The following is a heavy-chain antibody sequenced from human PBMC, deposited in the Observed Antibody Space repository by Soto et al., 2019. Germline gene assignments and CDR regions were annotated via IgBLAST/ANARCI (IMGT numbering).Heavy chain of an antibody. V-gene: IGHV1-46*01. Sequence: QVQLVQSGAEVKKPGASVKLSCKASGYTFTNYYIHCVRQAPGQGLEWMAIINTNGGSTNSAQKFQGRVNLTRDTSTSTVYMDLSSLKSEDTAVYYCARGLAAGDYWGQGTLVTVSS. D-gene: IGHD6-13*01. J-gene: IGHJ4*02. CDR1: GYTFTNYY. CDR3: ARGLAAGDY. CDR2: INTNGGST.